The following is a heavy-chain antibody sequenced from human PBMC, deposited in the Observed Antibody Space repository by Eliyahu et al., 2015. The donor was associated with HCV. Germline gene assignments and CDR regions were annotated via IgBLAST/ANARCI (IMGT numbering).Heavy chain of an antibody. J-gene: IGHJ5*02. Sequence: QVQLQESGPGLVKPSQTLSLTCTVSGGSISSGGYYWSWIRQHPGKGLEWIGYIYYSGSTYYNPSLKSRVTISVDTSKNQFSLKLSSVTAADTAVYYCARVIDIVVVPAAMPAGWFDPWGQGTLVTVSS. CDR2: IYYSGST. CDR1: GGSISSGGYY. V-gene: IGHV4-31*03. D-gene: IGHD2-2*01. CDR3: ARVIDIVVVPAAMPAGWFDP.